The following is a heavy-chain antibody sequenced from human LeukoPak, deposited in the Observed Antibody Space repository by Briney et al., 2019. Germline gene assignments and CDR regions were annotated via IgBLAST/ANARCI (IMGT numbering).Heavy chain of an antibody. J-gene: IGHJ4*02. V-gene: IGHV4-39*02. CDR2: IYYSGST. Sequence: SETLSLTCTVSGGSISSSSYYWGWIRQPPGKGLEWIGSIYYSGSTYYNPSLKSRVTISVDTSKNQFSLKLSSVTAADTAVYYCARESGDYDFWSGYYPQSFDYWGQGTLVTASS. CDR3: ARESGDYDFWSGYYPQSFDY. CDR1: GGSISSSSYY. D-gene: IGHD3-3*01.